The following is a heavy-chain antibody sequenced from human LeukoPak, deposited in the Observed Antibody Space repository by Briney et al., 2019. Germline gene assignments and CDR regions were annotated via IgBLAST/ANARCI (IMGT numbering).Heavy chain of an antibody. Sequence: GASVKVSCKVSGYTLTELSMHWVRQAPGKGLEWMGGFDPEDGETIYAQKFNGRFTITEDTSTDTAYLELSSLRSEDTAVYYCATALGGDYVGDAFDIWGQGTMVTVSS. V-gene: IGHV1-24*01. J-gene: IGHJ3*02. D-gene: IGHD4-17*01. CDR1: GYTLTELS. CDR3: ATALGGDYVGDAFDI. CDR2: FDPEDGET.